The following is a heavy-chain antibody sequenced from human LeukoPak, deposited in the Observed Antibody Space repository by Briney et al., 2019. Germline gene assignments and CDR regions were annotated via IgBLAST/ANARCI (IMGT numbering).Heavy chain of an antibody. J-gene: IGHJ4*02. V-gene: IGHV3-49*04. D-gene: IGHD5-18*01. CDR1: GFTFGDYA. CDR3: TRDYPGYSYGYEGETFDY. CDR2: IRSKAYGGTT. Sequence: GGSLRLSCTASGFTFGDYAMSWVRQAPGKGLEWVGFIRSKAYGGTTEYAASVKGRFTISRDDSKSIAYLQMNSLKTEDTAVYYCTRDYPGYSYGYEGETFDYWGQGTLVTVSS.